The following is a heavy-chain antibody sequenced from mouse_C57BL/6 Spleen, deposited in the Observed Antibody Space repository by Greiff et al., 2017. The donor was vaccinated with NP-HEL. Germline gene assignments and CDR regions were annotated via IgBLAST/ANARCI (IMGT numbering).Heavy chain of an antibody. D-gene: IGHD5-1*01. CDR3: ARGEYGRFAY. CDR1: GYTFTDYY. CDR2: INPNNGGT. J-gene: IGHJ3*01. V-gene: IGHV1-26*01. Sequence: VQLQQSGPELVKPGASVKISCKASGYTFTDYYMNWVKQSHGKSLEWIGDINPNNGGTSYNQKFKGKATLTVDKSSSTAYMELRSLTSEDSAVYYCARGEYGRFAYWGQGTLVTVSA.